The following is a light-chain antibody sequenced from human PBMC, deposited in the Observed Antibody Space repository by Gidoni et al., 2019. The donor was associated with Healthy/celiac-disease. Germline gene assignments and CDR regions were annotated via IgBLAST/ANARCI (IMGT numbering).Light chain of an antibody. V-gene: IGKV2-28*01. Sequence: DSVMTQSPLSRPVTPGEPASISCRSSQSLLHSNGYNYLDWYLQKPGQSPQLLIYLGSNRASGVPDRFSGSGSGTDFTLKISRVEADDVGVYYCMQALQTPYTFGQGTKLEIK. CDR1: QSLLHSNGYNY. CDR2: LGS. CDR3: MQALQTPYT. J-gene: IGKJ2*01.